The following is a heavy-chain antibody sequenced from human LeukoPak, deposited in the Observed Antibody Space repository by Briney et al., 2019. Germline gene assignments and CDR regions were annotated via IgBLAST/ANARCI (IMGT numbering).Heavy chain of an antibody. Sequence: GGSLRLSCAASGCTFDDYGMXXVRQAPGKGLEXVSXINWDGGRTGYADSVKGRFTISRDNAKNSLYLQMNSLRAEDTAVYYCAMGPYYYDSSGYYYWGQGTLVTVSS. CDR3: AMGPYYYDSSGYYY. CDR2: INWDGGRT. CDR1: GCTFDDYG. J-gene: IGHJ4*02. V-gene: IGHV3-20*04. D-gene: IGHD3-22*01.